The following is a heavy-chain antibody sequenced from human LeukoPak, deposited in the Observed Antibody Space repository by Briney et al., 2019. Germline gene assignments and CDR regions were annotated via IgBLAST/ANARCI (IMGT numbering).Heavy chain of an antibody. CDR3: AREAAAARGRFDY. Sequence: SEILSLTCAVSGGSISSSNWWSWVRQPPGKGLEWLGEISHSGSTDYNPSLKSRVTMSVDKSKNHFSLKVTFVTVADTAVYYCAREAAAARGRFDYWGQGTLVTDSS. CDR1: GGSISSSNW. V-gene: IGHV4-4*02. CDR2: ISHSGST. J-gene: IGHJ4*02. D-gene: IGHD6-13*01.